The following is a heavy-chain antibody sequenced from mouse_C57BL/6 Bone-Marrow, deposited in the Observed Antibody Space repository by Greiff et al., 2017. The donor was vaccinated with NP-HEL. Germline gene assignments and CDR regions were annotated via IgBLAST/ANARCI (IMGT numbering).Heavy chain of an antibody. Sequence: QVQLQQSGAELVKPGASVKLSCKASGYTFTSYWMHWVKQRPGQGLEWIGMIHPNSGSTNYNEKFKSKATLTVDKSSSTAYMQLSSLTSEDSAVYYCARGSYYGSLDYWGQGTTLTVSS. D-gene: IGHD1-1*01. CDR1: GYTFTSYW. V-gene: IGHV1-64*01. J-gene: IGHJ2*01. CDR2: IHPNSGST. CDR3: ARGSYYGSLDY.